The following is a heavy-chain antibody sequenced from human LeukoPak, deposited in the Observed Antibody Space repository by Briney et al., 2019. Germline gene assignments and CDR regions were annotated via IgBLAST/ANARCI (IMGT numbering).Heavy chain of an antibody. CDR3: ASRSSSSWYRY. CDR1: GFTVSSDY. D-gene: IGHD6-13*01. Sequence: GGSLRLSCAASGFTVSSDYMSWVRQAPGKGLEWVSVICSGGSTYYADSVKGRFTISRDNSKNTLYLQMNSLRAEDTAVYYCASRSSSSWYRYWGQGTLVTVSS. CDR2: ICSGGST. J-gene: IGHJ4*02. V-gene: IGHV3-53*01.